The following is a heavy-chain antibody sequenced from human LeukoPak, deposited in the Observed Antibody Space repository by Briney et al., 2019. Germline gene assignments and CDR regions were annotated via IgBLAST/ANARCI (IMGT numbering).Heavy chain of an antibody. J-gene: IGHJ5*02. V-gene: IGHV4-34*01. CDR1: GGSFSGYY. CDR3: ATGVIVVVPAAPWFDP. Sequence: PSETLSLTCAVYGGSFSGYYWSWIRQPPGKGLEWIGEINHSGSTNYNPSLKSRVTISVDTSKNQFSLKLSSVTAADTAVYYCATGVIVVVPAAPWFDPWGQGTLVTVSS. D-gene: IGHD2-2*01. CDR2: INHSGST.